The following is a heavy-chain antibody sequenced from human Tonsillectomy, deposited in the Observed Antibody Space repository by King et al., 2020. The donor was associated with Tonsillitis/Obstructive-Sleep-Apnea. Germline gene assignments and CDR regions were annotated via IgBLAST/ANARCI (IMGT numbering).Heavy chain of an antibody. J-gene: IGHJ4*02. Sequence: TLKESGPTLVKPTQTLTLTCTFSGFSLGTSGVGVGWIRQPPGKALEWLALIYWDDDKRYSPSLKSRLTITKDTSKNQVVLTMTNMDPVDTATYYCAHLGYCSGGSCYSFYYWGQGTLVTVSS. D-gene: IGHD2-15*01. CDR2: IYWDDDK. V-gene: IGHV2-5*02. CDR1: GFSLGTSGVG. CDR3: AHLGYCSGGSCYSFYY.